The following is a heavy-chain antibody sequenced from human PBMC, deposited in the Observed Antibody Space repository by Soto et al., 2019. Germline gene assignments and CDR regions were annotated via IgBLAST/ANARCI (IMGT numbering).Heavy chain of an antibody. Sequence: PGGSLRLSCGASGITFNFYWMHWVRQVPGKGLVWVSHINNDGSDTSYADSVRGRFTISRDNGHNTVYLQMHSLRAEDTAVYYCAADLYGDYYFQHWGLGT. CDR3: AADLYGDYYFQH. J-gene: IGHJ1*01. CDR2: INNDGSDT. CDR1: GITFNFYW. D-gene: IGHD4-17*01. V-gene: IGHV3-74*01.